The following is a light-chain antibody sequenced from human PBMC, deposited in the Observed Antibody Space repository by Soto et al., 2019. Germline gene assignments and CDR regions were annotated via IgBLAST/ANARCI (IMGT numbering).Light chain of an antibody. J-gene: IGKJ3*01. CDR2: GVS. CDR1: QSVSNNY. V-gene: IGKV3-20*01. Sequence: EIVLTQSPGTLSLSPGERATLSCRASQSVSNNYLAWFQQKPGQAPRVLIYGVSSRATGIPDRFSGSGSGTDFTLTISRLEPEDFAVYYCQQYERSPFTFGPGTKVDIK. CDR3: QQYERSPFT.